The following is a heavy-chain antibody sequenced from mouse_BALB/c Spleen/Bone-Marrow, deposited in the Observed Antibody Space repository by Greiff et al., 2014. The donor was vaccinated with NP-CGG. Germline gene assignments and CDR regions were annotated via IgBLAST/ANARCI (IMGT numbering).Heavy chain of an antibody. J-gene: IGHJ2*01. Sequence: QVQLKESGAELVKPGASVKLSCKASGYTFTSYWMHWVKQRPVQGLEWIGEINPSNGRTNYNEKFKSKATLTVDKSSSTAYMQLSSLTSEDSAVYYCARRATTVVATDYWGQGTTLTVSS. CDR1: GYTFTSYW. V-gene: IGHV1S81*02. CDR3: ARRATTVVATDY. CDR2: INPSNGRT. D-gene: IGHD1-1*01.